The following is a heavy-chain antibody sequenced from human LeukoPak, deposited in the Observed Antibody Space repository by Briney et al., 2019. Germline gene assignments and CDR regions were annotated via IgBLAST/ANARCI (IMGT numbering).Heavy chain of an antibody. CDR1: GGSVSSGSFY. V-gene: IGHV4-61*01. Sequence: PSETLSLTCTVSGGSVSSGSFYWNWIRQPPGKGPEWIGYIYYSGSTSYNPSLKSRVTISVDTPKNQFSLKMNSVTAADTAVYYCARAGRNWFDPWGQGTLVTVSS. CDR3: ARAGRNWFDP. CDR2: IYYSGST. D-gene: IGHD6-19*01. J-gene: IGHJ5*02.